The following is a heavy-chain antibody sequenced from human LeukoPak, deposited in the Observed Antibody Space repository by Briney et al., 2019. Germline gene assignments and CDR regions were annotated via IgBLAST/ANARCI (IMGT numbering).Heavy chain of an antibody. Sequence: GESLKISCKASGYSFTSYWIAWVRQMPGQGLEWMGVIYPRDSDAKYSPSFQGQVTISAGKSINTAYLQWSSLKASDTAMYYCAKVGPSSSSDYWGQGTLVTVSS. CDR1: GYSFTSYW. CDR3: AKVGPSSSSDY. CDR2: IYPRDSDA. J-gene: IGHJ4*02. D-gene: IGHD6-13*01. V-gene: IGHV5-51*01.